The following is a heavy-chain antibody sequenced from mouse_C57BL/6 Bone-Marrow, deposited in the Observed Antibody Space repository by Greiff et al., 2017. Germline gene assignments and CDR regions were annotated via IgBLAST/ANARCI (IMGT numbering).Heavy chain of an antibody. Sequence: EVHLVESGPELVKPGASVKIPCKASGYTFTDYNMDWVKQSHGKSLEWIGDINPNNVGTIYNQKFKGKATLTVDKSSSTAYMELLRLTSEDAAVYDCARGIYYDCGGGPWFAYGGQGTLVTVSA. CDR3: ARGIYYDCGGGPWFAY. D-gene: IGHD2-4*01. J-gene: IGHJ3*01. V-gene: IGHV1-18*01. CDR1: GYTFTDYN. CDR2: INPNNVGT.